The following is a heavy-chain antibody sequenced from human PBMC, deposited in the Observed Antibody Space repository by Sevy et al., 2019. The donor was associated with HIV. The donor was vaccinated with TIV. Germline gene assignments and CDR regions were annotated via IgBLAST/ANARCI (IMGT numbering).Heavy chain of an antibody. CDR2: ISSSSSYI. CDR3: ARAIVSAVFDP. D-gene: IGHD2-15*01. CDR1: GFTFSSYS. Sequence: GGSLRLSCAASGFTFSSYSTNWVRQAPGKGLEWVSSISSSSSYIYYADSVKGRFTISRDNAKNSLYLQMNSLRAEDTAVYYCARAIVSAVFDPWGQGTLVTVSS. V-gene: IGHV3-21*01. J-gene: IGHJ5*02.